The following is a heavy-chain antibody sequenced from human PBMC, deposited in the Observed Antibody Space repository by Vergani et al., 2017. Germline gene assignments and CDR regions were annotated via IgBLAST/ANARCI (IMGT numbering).Heavy chain of an antibody. CDR3: ARVLLKKIVLRFNYGMDV. CDR2: ISGSGDST. Sequence: EVQLVESGGGLVQPGGSLRLSCAASGFTFSDYAMNWVRQAPGRGLEWVSGISGSGDSTYYADSVKGRFTISRDNSKNSLYLQMNSLRAEDTAVYYCARVLLKKIVLRFNYGMDVWGQGTTVTVSS. D-gene: IGHD5/OR15-5a*01. CDR1: GFTFSDYA. J-gene: IGHJ6*02. V-gene: IGHV3-23*04.